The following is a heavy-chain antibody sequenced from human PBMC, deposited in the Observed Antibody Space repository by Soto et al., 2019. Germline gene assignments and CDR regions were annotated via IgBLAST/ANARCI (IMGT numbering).Heavy chain of an antibody. D-gene: IGHD2-2*01. CDR1: GYTFTSYA. Sequence: GASVKVSCKSSGYTFTSYAMHCVRQAPGQRLEWMGWINAGNGNTKYSQKFQGRVTITRDTSASTAYMELSSLRSEDTAVYYCARGAIVVVPAAILGCWFDPWGQGTLVTVSS. CDR2: INAGNGNT. V-gene: IGHV1-3*01. CDR3: ARGAIVVVPAAILGCWFDP. J-gene: IGHJ5*02.